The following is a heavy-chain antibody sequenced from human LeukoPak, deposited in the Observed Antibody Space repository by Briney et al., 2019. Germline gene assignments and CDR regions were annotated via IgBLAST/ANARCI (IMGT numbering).Heavy chain of an antibody. CDR3: AKRHSSGWYYPRFFDY. D-gene: IGHD6-19*01. V-gene: IGHV3-23*01. Sequence: GGALRLSCAASGFTFSSYAMSWVRQAPGKGLEWVSAISGSGGSTYYADSVKGRFTISRDNSKNTLYLQMNSLRAEDTAVYYCAKRHSSGWYYPRFFDYWGQGTLVTVSS. CDR1: GFTFSSYA. J-gene: IGHJ4*02. CDR2: ISGSGGST.